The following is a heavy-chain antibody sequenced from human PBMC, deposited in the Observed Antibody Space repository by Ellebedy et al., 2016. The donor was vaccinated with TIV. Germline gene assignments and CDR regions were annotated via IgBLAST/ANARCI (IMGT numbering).Heavy chain of an antibody. D-gene: IGHD6-19*01. Sequence: PGGSLRLSCAASGLTFSDSALRIHWVRQASGQGLEWVGRIRSKADSYATSYAAPVKGRFTISRDDSMNTAYLEMNSLTTEDTAVYYCIWEASGWRRGWGQGTLVTVSS. CDR3: IWEASGWRRG. V-gene: IGHV3-73*01. J-gene: IGHJ4*02. CDR2: IRSKADSYAT. CDR1: GLTFSDSA.